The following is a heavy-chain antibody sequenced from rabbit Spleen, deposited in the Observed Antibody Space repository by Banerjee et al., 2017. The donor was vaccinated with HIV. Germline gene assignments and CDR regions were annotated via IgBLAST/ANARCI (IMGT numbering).Heavy chain of an antibody. Sequence: QSLEESGGDLVKPGASLTLTCTASGFSFSSSYWICWVRQAPGKGLEWIACIDAGSSASTYYASWAKGRFTISKTASTTVTLQMTSLTAADTATYFCARLGLLYDDYFGYFNLWGPGTLGTVS. V-gene: IGHV1S40*01. D-gene: IGHD2-1*01. CDR1: GFSFSSSYW. CDR3: ARLGLLYDDYFGYFNL. CDR2: IDAGSSAST. J-gene: IGHJ4*01.